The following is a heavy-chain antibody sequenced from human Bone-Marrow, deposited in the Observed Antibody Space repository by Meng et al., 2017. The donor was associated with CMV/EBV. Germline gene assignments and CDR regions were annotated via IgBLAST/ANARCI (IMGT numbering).Heavy chain of an antibody. V-gene: IGHV1-2*02. D-gene: IGHD3-3*01. CDR1: GYTFTGYY. CDR2: INPNSGGT. CDR3: ARGTRILEWLLPTSEWGDWFDP. J-gene: IGHJ5*02. Sequence: ASVKVSCKASGYTFTGYYMHWVRQAPGQGLEWMGWINPNSGGTNYAQKFQGRVTMTRDTSISTAYMELSRLRSDDTAVYYCARGTRILEWLLPTSEWGDWFDPWGQGTLVTVYS.